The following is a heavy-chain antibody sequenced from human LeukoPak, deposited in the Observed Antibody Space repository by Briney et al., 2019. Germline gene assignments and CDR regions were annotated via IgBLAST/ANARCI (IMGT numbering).Heavy chain of an antibody. CDR1: GFTLSTFA. CDR3: ATYRQVLLPFES. CDR2: IFPSGGEI. V-gene: IGHV3-23*01. Sequence: GGSLRLSCEASGFTLSTFAMIWVRQPPGKGLEWVSSIFPSGGEIHYADSVRGRFTISRDNSTSTLSLQMNSLRAEDTAIYYCATYRQVLLPFESWGQGTLVTVSS. D-gene: IGHD2-8*02. J-gene: IGHJ4*02.